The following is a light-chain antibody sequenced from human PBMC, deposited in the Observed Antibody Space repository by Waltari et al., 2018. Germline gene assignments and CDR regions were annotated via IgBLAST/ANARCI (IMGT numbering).Light chain of an antibody. CDR2: EAS. J-gene: IGKJ5*01. V-gene: IGKV1-33*01. CDR1: QDTNKY. CDR3: QQYANLPST. Sequence: DPPMTQSPSPLSASVGDRGTITCQTSQDTNKYLNWYQQKSGKAPKLLIYEASLLETGVPSRFSGRGSGTDFTLTISSLQPDDFATYFCQQYANLPSTFGQGTRL.